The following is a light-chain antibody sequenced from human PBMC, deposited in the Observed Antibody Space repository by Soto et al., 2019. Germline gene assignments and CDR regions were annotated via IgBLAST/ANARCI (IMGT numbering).Light chain of an antibody. CDR3: QQYAESPLT. CDR2: GAS. V-gene: IGKV3-20*01. CDR1: QSVGRNY. Sequence: EIVLTQSPGTLSVSPGERATLSCRASQSVGRNYLAWYQQKPGQAPRLLIYGASSRATGIPDRFSGSASGTDFTLTISRLEPADFAVYYCQQYAESPLTFGGGTKVETK. J-gene: IGKJ4*01.